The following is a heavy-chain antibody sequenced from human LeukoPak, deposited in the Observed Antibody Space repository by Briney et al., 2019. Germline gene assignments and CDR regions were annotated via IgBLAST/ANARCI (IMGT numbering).Heavy chain of an antibody. CDR3: AKDTLLLLY. J-gene: IGHJ4*02. V-gene: IGHV3-23*01. Sequence: GGSLRLSCAASGFTFTSSWMSWVRQAPGKGLEWVSAISGSGGDTYYADSVKGRFTISRDNAESTLYLQMNSLRAEDTALYYCAKDTLLLLYWGQGTLVTVSS. D-gene: IGHD3-22*01. CDR2: ISGSGGDT. CDR1: GFTFTSSW.